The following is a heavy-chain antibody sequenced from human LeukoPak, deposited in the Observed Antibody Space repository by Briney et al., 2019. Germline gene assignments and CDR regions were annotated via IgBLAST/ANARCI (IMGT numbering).Heavy chain of an antibody. CDR3: ASSLFLPGGGAFDI. CDR1: GYTFTSYG. V-gene: IGHV1-18*01. Sequence: ASVKVSCKASGYTFTSYGISWVRQAPGQGLEWMGWISAYNGNTNYAQKLQGRVTMTTDTSTSTAYMELRSLRSDDTAVYYCASSLFLPGGGAFDIWGQGTMVTVSS. D-gene: IGHD2-15*01. J-gene: IGHJ3*02. CDR2: ISAYNGNT.